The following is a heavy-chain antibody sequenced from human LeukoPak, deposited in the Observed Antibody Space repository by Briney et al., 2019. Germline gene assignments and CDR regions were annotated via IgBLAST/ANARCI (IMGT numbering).Heavy chain of an antibody. CDR2: INWNSGHI. CDR3: AKEGKIGGSGSFFNWFDP. V-gene: IGHV3-9*01. D-gene: IGHD3-10*01. J-gene: IGHJ5*02. CDR1: GFTFSSYE. Sequence: PPGGSLRLSCAASGFTFSSYEMNWVRQAPGKGLEWVSGINWNSGHIGYADSVKGRFTISRDNAENSLYLQMNSLRPEDTALYYCAKEGKIGGSGSFFNWFDPWGQGTLVTVSS.